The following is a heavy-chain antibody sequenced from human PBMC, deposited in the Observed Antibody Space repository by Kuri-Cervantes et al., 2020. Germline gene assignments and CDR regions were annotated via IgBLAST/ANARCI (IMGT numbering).Heavy chain of an antibody. V-gene: IGHV3-30*02. CDR3: ARVKHYYDSSVHAFDI. CDR1: GFTFSSHG. Sequence: GGFLRLSCAASGFTFSSHGMHWVRQAPGKGLEWVAFIRYDGSNKYYADSVKGRFTISRDNSKNTLYLQMNSLRAEDTAVYYCARVKHYYDSSVHAFDIWGQGTMVTVSS. D-gene: IGHD3-22*01. CDR2: IRYDGSNK. J-gene: IGHJ3*02.